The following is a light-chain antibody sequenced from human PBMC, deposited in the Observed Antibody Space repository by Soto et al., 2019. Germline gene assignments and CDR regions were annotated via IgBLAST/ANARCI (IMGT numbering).Light chain of an antibody. CDR3: QQLNDYPIT. Sequence: IQLTQSPSSLSASVGDRVTITCRASQGISSYLAWYQQKPGKAPKLLIYAASTLRSEVPSRFSGSGSGTDFTLTISSLQPEDFATYYCQQLNDYPITFGQGTRLEIK. V-gene: IGKV1-9*01. CDR2: AAS. CDR1: QGISSY. J-gene: IGKJ5*01.